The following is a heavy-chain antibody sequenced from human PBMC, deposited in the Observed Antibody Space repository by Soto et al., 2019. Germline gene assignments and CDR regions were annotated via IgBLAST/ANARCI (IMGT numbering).Heavy chain of an antibody. CDR1: GGSISSGGYY. J-gene: IGHJ5*02. V-gene: IGHV4-31*03. Sequence: PSETLSLTCTVSGGSISSGGYYWSWIRQHPGKGLEWIGYIYYSGSTYYNPSLKSRVTISVDTSKNQFSLKLSSVTAADTAVYYCARVRGVWFAPLWFDPWGQGTLVTVSS. D-gene: IGHD3-10*01. CDR3: ARVRGVWFAPLWFDP. CDR2: IYYSGST.